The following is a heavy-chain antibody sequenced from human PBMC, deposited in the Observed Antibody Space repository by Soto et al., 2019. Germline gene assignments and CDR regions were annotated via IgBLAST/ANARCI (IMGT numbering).Heavy chain of an antibody. CDR1: SGSITTTRW. V-gene: IGHV4-4*02. J-gene: IGHJ4*02. CDR2: IDLGGSP. D-gene: IGHD3-9*01. Sequence: SETLSLTCVVSSGSITTTRWWSWVRQPPGKGLEWIGQIDLGGSPSYNPSLKSRVTMPVDKSKNQFSLNLNSVTAADTALYYCARHKASGFGFDSWGQGALVTVSS. CDR3: ARHKASGFGFDS.